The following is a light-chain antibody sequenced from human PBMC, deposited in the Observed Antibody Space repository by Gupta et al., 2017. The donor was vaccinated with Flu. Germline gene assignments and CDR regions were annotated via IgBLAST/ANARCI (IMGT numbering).Light chain of an antibody. V-gene: IGLV1-51*02. Sequence: QSLLSHPASVSAAPGQKVTVSCPGSSSNIGNNYVSWYQQLPGTAPKLLIYENNKRPSGIPDRFSGSKSETSATLGITRLHTGEEADYYCGPCDSSPTPWVFGGGTKLTVL. J-gene: IGLJ3*02. CDR3: GPCDSSPTPWV. CDR2: ENN. CDR1: SSNIGNNY.